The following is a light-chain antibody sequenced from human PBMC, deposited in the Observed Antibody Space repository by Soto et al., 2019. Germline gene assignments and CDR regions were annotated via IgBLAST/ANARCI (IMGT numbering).Light chain of an antibody. CDR1: QSVRGN. V-gene: IGKV3-15*01. CDR3: QQYGGVPYT. J-gene: IGKJ2*01. CDR2: DGS. Sequence: EIVMTQSPDTVYVSPGERATLSCRASQSVRGNLAWYQHKPGQAPRLLIYDGSTRALGIPARFSGSESGTEFTLTISSLQSEDFAIYYCQQYGGVPYTFGQGTKLEIK.